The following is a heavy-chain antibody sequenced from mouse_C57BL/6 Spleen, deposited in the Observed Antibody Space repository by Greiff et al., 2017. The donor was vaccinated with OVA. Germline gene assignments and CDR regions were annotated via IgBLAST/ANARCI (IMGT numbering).Heavy chain of an antibody. J-gene: IGHJ2*01. CDR1: GFTFSSYA. CDR2: ISDGGSYT. D-gene: IGHD1-1*01. CDR3: AREDLRVFDY. Sequence: EVMLVESGGGLVKPGGSLKLSCAASGFTFSSYAMSWVRQTPEKRLEWVATISDGGSYTYYPDNVKGRFTISRDNAKNNLYLQMSHLKSEDTAMYYCAREDLRVFDYWGQGTTLTVSS. V-gene: IGHV5-4*01.